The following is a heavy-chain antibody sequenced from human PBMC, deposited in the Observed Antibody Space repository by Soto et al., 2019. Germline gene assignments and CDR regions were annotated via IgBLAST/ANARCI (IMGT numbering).Heavy chain of an antibody. CDR1: GGSIISDIW. CDR2: IYHSVST. CDR3: ARRDPYGDYAHAFDI. Sequence: SETLSLTCAISGGSIISDIWWNWIGQPPGKELEWTGDIYHSVSTDYNPSLKSRVTISVDKAKNQVSLRLSSVTAADTAVYYCARRDPYGDYAHAFDIWGRGPLVTVSS. V-gene: IGHV4-4*02. D-gene: IGHD4-17*01. J-gene: IGHJ3*02.